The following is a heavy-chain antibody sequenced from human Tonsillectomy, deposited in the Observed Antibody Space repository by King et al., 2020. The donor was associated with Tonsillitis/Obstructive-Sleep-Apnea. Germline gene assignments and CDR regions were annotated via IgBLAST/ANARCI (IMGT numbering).Heavy chain of an antibody. Sequence: VQLVESGAEVKKPGASVKVSCTASGYTFTSYGFSWVRQAPGQGLEWMGWISAYNVNTNYAQKLQGRVTMTTDTSTSTAYMELRSLRSDDTAVYYCARGPQPRGYSGYDQFLATYYFDYWGQGTLVTVSS. CDR1: GYTFTSYG. D-gene: IGHD5-12*01. V-gene: IGHV1-18*01. CDR2: ISAYNVNT. J-gene: IGHJ4*02. CDR3: ARGPQPRGYSGYDQFLATYYFDY.